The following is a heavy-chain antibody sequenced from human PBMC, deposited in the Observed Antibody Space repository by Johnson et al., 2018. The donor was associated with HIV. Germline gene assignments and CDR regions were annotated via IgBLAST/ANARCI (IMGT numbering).Heavy chain of an antibody. CDR1: GITFSNAW. Sequence: VQLVESGGGLVKPGGSLRLSCAASGITFSNAWMSWVRQAPGKGLEWVGRIKSRADGGTTDYAVSVKDRFTILRDDSKNTLYLQMSSLRTEDAGVYYCTTEGDAFDIWGQGTMVTVSS. J-gene: IGHJ3*02. V-gene: IGHV3-15*01. CDR3: TTEGDAFDI. CDR2: IKSRADGGTT.